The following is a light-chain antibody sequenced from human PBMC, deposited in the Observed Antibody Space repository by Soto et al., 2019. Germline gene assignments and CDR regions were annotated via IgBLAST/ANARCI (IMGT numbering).Light chain of an antibody. V-gene: IGLV2-14*01. CDR2: DVS. J-gene: IGLJ2*01. Sequence: QSVLTQPASVSGSPGQSITISYTGTSSDVGGYNYVSWYQQHPGKAPKLMIYDVSNRPSGVSNRFSGSKSGNTASLTISGLQAEDEADYYCSSYTSSYTLVFGGGTQRTGL. CDR1: SSDVGGYNY. CDR3: SSYTSSYTLV.